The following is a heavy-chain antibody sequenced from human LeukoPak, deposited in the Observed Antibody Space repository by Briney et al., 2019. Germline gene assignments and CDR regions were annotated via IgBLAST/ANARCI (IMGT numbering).Heavy chain of an antibody. D-gene: IGHD2-2*01. CDR2: ISGSGGST. CDR3: AKASYIVVVPAASFDY. J-gene: IGHJ4*02. V-gene: IGHV3-23*01. Sequence: PGGSPRLSCAASGFTFSSYAMSRVRQAPGKGLEWVSAISGSGGSTYYADSVKGRFTISRDNSKNTLYLQMNSLRAEDTAVYYCAKASYIVVVPAASFDYWGQGTLVTVSS. CDR1: GFTFSSYA.